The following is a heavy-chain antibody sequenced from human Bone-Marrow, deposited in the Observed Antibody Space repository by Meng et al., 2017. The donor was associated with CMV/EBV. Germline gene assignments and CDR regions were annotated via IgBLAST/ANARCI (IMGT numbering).Heavy chain of an antibody. CDR1: GFTFSSYW. V-gene: IGHV3-74*01. Sequence: GGSLRLSCAASGFTFSSYWMHWVRQAPGKGLVWVSRINSDGSSTSYADSVKGRFTISRDNAKNTLYLQMNSLRAEDTAVYYCARDRSSLNYYDSSGYYPYYYGMDVWGQGPTVTVSS. CDR3: ARDRSSLNYYDSSGYYPYYYGMDV. J-gene: IGHJ6*01. D-gene: IGHD3-22*01. CDR2: INSDGSST.